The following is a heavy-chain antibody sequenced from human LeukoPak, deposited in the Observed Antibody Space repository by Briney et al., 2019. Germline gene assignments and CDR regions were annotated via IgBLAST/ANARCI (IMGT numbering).Heavy chain of an antibody. J-gene: IGHJ5*02. CDR3: AREGSLAFDP. V-gene: IGHV1-69*05. CDR1: GGTFSSYA. Sequence: ASVKVSCKASGGTFSSYAISWVRQAPGQGLEWMGGIIPIFGTANYAQNFQGRVTMTTDTSTSTAYMELRSLRSDDTAVYYCAREGSLAFDPWGQGTLVTVSS. CDR2: IIPIFGTA.